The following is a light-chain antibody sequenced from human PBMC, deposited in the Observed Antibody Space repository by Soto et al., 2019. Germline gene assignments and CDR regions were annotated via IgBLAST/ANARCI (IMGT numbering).Light chain of an antibody. V-gene: IGLV1-40*01. J-gene: IGLJ1*01. CDR1: SYNIGAGYD. CDR3: QSYDSSLSGSYV. CDR2: GNN. Sequence: QSVLTQPHSVSGAPGQRVTISCTGSSYNIGAGYDVHWYQRLPGTAPKVLIYGNNNRPSGVPDRFSGSKSGTSASLAITGLQAEDEADYYCQSYDSSLSGSYVFGTGTKVTVL.